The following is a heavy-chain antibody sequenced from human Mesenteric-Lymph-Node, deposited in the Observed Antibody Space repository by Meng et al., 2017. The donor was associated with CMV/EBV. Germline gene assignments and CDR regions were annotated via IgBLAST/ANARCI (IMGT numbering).Heavy chain of an antibody. CDR3: AKEGYSSSSAFDD. D-gene: IGHD6-6*01. Sequence: ETLSLTCAASGFTFDNYVMNWVRQAPGKGLEWVSSINWNGAYTVYADSVKGRFTISRDNAKNSLYLQMNSVRAEDTALYYCAKEGYSSSSAFDDWGQGTLVTVSS. CDR1: GFTFDNYV. V-gene: IGHV3-20*04. CDR2: INWNGAYT. J-gene: IGHJ4*02.